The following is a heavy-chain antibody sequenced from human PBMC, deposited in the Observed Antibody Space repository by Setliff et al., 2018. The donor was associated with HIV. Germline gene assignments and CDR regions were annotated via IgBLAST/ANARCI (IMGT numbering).Heavy chain of an antibody. CDR1: GYTFTAYY. D-gene: IGHD2-8*01. J-gene: IGHJ3*02. CDR2: INPNSGGT. Sequence: RASVKVSCKASGYTFTAYYMHWVRQAPGQGLEWMGRINPNSGGTDYAQKFQGRVTMTRDTSISTAYMELSRLRSDDTAVYYCATKVYCTNGVCLDAFDMWGQGTMVTVSS. CDR3: ATKVYCTNGVCLDAFDM. V-gene: IGHV1-2*06.